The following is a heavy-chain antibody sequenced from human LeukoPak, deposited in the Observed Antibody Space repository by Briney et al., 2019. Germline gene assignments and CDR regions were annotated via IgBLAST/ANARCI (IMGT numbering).Heavy chain of an antibody. CDR1: GGSISSYYW. CDR2: IYWDDDK. Sequence: TLSLTCTVSGGSISSYYWSWIRQPPGKALEWLALIYWDDDKRYSPSLKSRLTITKDTSKNQVVLTMTNVDPVDTATYYCAQEVILTGYYVFDIWGQGTMVTVSS. V-gene: IGHV2-5*08. D-gene: IGHD3-9*01. J-gene: IGHJ3*02. CDR3: AQEVILTGYYVFDI.